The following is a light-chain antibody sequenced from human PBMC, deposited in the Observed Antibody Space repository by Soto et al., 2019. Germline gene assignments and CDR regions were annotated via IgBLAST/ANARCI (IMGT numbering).Light chain of an antibody. CDR2: LGS. CDR3: MQALQTPPT. Sequence: IVMTQSPLSLPVTPGEPASISCRSSQSLLHSNGYNYLDWYLQKPGQSPQLLIFLGSNRASGVPDRFSGSGSHTDFTLKISRVEAEDVGVYYCMQALQTPPTFGQGTKVEIK. J-gene: IGKJ1*01. CDR1: QSLLHSNGYNY. V-gene: IGKV2-28*01.